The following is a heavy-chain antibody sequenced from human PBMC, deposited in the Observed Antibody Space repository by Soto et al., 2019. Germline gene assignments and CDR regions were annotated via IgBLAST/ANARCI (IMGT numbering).Heavy chain of an antibody. CDR2: TYYRSKWYN. J-gene: IGHJ6*02. CDR3: ARVTAVAGTHFFYYFDVMDV. Sequence: NLSLTCAISGDSVSSNSAAWNWIRQSPSRGLEWLGRTYYRSKWYNDYAVSVKSRITINPDTSKNQFSLQLKSVTPEDTAVNYCARVTAVAGTHFFYYFDVMDVWGQGTTVTVSS. D-gene: IGHD6-19*01. V-gene: IGHV6-1*01. CDR1: GDSVSSNSAA.